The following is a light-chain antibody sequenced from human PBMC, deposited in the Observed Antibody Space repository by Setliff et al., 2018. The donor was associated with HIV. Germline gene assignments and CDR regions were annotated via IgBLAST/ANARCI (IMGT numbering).Light chain of an antibody. Sequence: QSVLSQPASVSGSPGQSITISCTGTSGDVGNYDHVSWYQQCPGKAPKLIIYDVIQRPSGISNRFSGSKSGNTASLTISGLQAEDEGDYYRSSYGDTNTSFGTGTKVTVL. J-gene: IGLJ1*01. CDR1: SGDVGNYDH. CDR3: SSYGDTNTS. CDR2: DVI. V-gene: IGLV2-23*02.